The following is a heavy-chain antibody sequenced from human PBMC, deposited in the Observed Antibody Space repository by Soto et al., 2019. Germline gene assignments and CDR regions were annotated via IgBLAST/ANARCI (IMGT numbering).Heavy chain of an antibody. CDR3: VKDYPTIVTNWSIY. Sequence: GGSXRLSCATSGFIFSNYAMSWVRQAPGEGLEWVAGLSASGSKKYYADSVKGRFSISRDNSKNTLYLQMNSLGAEDTAVYYCVKDYPTIVTNWSIYWGQGTLVTVSS. J-gene: IGHJ4*02. CDR1: GFIFSNYA. D-gene: IGHD1-1*01. CDR2: LSASGSKK. V-gene: IGHV3-23*01.